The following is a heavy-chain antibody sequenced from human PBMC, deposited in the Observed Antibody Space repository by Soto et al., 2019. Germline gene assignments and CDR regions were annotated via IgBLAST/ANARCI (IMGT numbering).Heavy chain of an antibody. CDR2: IYYSGST. CDR3: ARGSPYYDILTGYYDYFDY. J-gene: IGHJ4*02. D-gene: IGHD3-9*01. Sequence: QVQLQESGPGLVKPSQTLSLTCTVSGGSISSGGYYWSWIRQHPGKGLEWIGYIYYSGSTYYNPSLKSRVTISVDTSKNQFSLKLSSVTAADTAVYYCARGSPYYDILTGYYDYFDYWGQGTLVIVSS. CDR1: GGSISSGGYY. V-gene: IGHV4-31*03.